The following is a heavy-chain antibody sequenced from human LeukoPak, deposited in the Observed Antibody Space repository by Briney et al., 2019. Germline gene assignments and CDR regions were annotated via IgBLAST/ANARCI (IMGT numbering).Heavy chain of an antibody. CDR1: GGSISSSTYY. D-gene: IGHD3-22*01. CDR2: MYYRGTT. CDR3: AIPTVNYYWDFDY. V-gene: IGHV4-39*01. Sequence: SETLSLTCTASGGSISSSTYYWGWVRQPPGKSLEWIGSMYYRGTTYYNPSFESRVTISVDTSKNQFSLKLTSVTAADTAVYYCAIPTVNYYWDFDYWGQGMLVTVSS. J-gene: IGHJ4*02.